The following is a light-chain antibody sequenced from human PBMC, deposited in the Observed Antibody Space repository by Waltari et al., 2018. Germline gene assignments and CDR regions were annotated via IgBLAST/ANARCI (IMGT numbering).Light chain of an antibody. CDR1: QRIRSN. V-gene: IGKV3-15*01. Sequence: EIVMTQSPATLSVFPGERAPLSCRASQRIRSNLAWYQHKPGQAPRLLIYGASTRATGIPARFSGSGSWTEFTLTISSLQSEDFAVYFCQQYDNWLGTFGQGTKVEIK. CDR3: QQYDNWLGT. CDR2: GAS. J-gene: IGKJ1*01.